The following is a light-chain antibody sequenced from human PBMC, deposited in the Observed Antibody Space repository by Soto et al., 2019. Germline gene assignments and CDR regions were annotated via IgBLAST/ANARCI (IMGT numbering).Light chain of an antibody. CDR3: QQRGTWPLT. Sequence: EIVLTQSPATLSLSPGERATLSCRASQGISTYLAWYQQKPGQAPRLLIYAASNRATGIPARFSGSVSVTDFTLTISSLEPEDCAVYYCQQRGTWPLTFGPGTKVDIK. J-gene: IGKJ3*01. CDR1: QGISTY. V-gene: IGKV3-11*01. CDR2: AAS.